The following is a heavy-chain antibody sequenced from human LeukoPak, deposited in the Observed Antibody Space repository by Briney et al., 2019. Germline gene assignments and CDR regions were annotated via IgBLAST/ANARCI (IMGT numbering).Heavy chain of an antibody. Sequence: SETLSLTCAVYGESFSGYYWSWIRQPPGKGLEWIGEINHSGSTNYNPSLKSRVTISVDTSKNQFSLKLSSVTAADTAVYYCARGYYYDSSGYSYFDYWGQGTLVTVSS. J-gene: IGHJ4*02. D-gene: IGHD3-22*01. CDR1: GESFSGYY. CDR2: INHSGST. V-gene: IGHV4-34*01. CDR3: ARGYYYDSSGYSYFDY.